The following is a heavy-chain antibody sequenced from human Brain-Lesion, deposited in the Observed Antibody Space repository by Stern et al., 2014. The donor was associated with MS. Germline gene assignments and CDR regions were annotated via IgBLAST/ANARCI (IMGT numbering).Heavy chain of an antibody. Sequence: VQLVHSGGDLVKPGGSLRLSCAASGFTFSSYTMNWVRQAPGKGLEWVSSINRGSDYIYYAHSVKGRFTISRDNAKNSLYLQMNSLRAEDTALYYCARVETPLADFYYYYGMDVWGQGTTVTVSS. V-gene: IGHV3-21*01. D-gene: IGHD5-18*01. CDR1: GFTFSSYT. CDR2: INRGSDYI. J-gene: IGHJ6*02. CDR3: ARVETPLADFYYYYGMDV.